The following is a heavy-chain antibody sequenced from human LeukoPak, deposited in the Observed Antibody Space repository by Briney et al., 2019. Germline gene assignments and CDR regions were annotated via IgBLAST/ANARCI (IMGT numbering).Heavy chain of an antibody. D-gene: IGHD3-10*01. V-gene: IGHV3-74*01. CDR2: TNSDGSST. CDR1: GFTFSSYW. Sequence: PGGSLRLSCAASGFTFSSYWMHWVRQPPGKGLVWVSRTNSDGSSTNYADSVKGRFSISRDNSKNTLYLQMNSLRAEDAAVYYCARGHGDFDYWGQGTLVTVSS. CDR3: ARGHGDFDY. J-gene: IGHJ4*02.